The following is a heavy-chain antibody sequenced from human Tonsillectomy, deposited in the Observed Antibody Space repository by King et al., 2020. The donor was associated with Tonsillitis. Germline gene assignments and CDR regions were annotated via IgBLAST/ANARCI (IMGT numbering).Heavy chain of an antibody. Sequence: QLVQSGAEVKKPGASVKVSCKAAGYTFTTYDINWVRQATGQGLEWMGWMNPNSGDTGYAQKFQGRVTMTRDTSISTAYMELSSLRSDDTAVYYCARGGGPTVVRGEDFDYWGQGTLVTVSS. J-gene: IGHJ4*02. V-gene: IGHV1-8*02. CDR2: MNPNSGDT. D-gene: IGHD3-10*01. CDR1: GYTFTTYD. CDR3: ARGGGPTVVRGEDFDY.